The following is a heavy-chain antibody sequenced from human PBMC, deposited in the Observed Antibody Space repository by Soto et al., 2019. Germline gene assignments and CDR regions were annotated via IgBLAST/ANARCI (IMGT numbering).Heavy chain of an antibody. CDR3: ARGGTYDSSGYYDSN. J-gene: IGHJ4*02. Sequence: GASVKVSGKASGGTFSSYAISWVRQAPGQGLEWMGGIIPIFGTANYAQKFQGRVTITADESTSTAYMELSSLRSEDTAVYYCARGGTYDSSGYYDSNWGQGTLVTVSS. V-gene: IGHV1-69*13. D-gene: IGHD3-22*01. CDR2: IIPIFGTA. CDR1: GGTFSSYA.